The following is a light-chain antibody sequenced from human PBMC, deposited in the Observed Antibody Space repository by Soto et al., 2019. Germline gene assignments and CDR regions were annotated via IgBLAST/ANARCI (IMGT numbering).Light chain of an antibody. V-gene: IGKV1-5*01. CDR1: QSISSW. Sequence: DIQMTQSPSTLSASVGDRVIITCRASQSISSWLAWYQQKPGKAPKLLIYDASSLESGVPSRFSGSGSGTEFTLTISSLQPDDFATYYCQQYNSYSCTFGQGTKV. CDR3: QQYNSYSCT. J-gene: IGKJ1*01. CDR2: DAS.